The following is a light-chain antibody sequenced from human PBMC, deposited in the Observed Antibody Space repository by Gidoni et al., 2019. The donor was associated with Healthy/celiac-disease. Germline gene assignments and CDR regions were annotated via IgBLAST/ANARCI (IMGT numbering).Light chain of an antibody. J-gene: IGKJ1*01. V-gene: IGKV1-27*01. CDR3: QKYNSAPWT. CDR1: QGISNY. CDR2: AAS. Sequence: QIPSSLSASVGDRVTITCRASQGISNYLAWYQQKPGKVPKLLIYAASTLQSGVLSRFSGSGSGTDFTLTISSLQPEDVATYYCQKYNSAPWTFGQGTKVEIK.